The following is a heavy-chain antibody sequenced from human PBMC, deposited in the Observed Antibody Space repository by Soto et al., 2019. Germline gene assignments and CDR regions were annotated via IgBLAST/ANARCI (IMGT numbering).Heavy chain of an antibody. V-gene: IGHV1-18*01. Sequence: QVQLVQSGAEVKKPGASVKVSCKASGYTFTSYGISWVRQAPGQGLEWMGWISAYNGNTNYAQKLQGRVTITTDTSTSTAYMELRSLTSDDTAVYYSARDRGSSALHSWAQGTLVTVSS. J-gene: IGHJ4*02. CDR1: GYTFTSYG. CDR3: ARDRGSSALHS. D-gene: IGHD1-26*01. CDR2: ISAYNGNT.